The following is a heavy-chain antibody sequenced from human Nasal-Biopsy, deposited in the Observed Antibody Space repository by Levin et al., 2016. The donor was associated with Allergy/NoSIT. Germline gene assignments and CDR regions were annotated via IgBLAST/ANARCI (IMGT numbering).Heavy chain of an antibody. Sequence: GGSLRLSCVASGFTFSNSAMNWVRQAPGKGLEWVSTTSVSGDPSYYADSVKGRFTVSRDNSKNTVFLEMTSLRAEDTALYYCAKGLISGMDVWGQGTTVIVSS. V-gene: IGHV3-23*01. J-gene: IGHJ6*02. CDR3: AKGLISGMDV. CDR2: TSVSGDPS. D-gene: IGHD3-22*01. CDR1: GFTFSNSA.